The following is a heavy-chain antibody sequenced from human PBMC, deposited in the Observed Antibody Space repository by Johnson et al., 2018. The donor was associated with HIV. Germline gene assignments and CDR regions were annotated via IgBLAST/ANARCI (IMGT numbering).Heavy chain of an antibody. CDR1: GFTFSSYA. Sequence: VQLVESGGGLVQHGRSLRLSCAASGFTFSSYAMSWVRQAPGKGLEWVSGINWNGGSTGYADSVKGRFTISRDNAKNSLYLQMKSLRAEDTALYYCARGVVPDPFDIWGQGTMVTVPS. CDR3: ARGVVPDPFDI. CDR2: INWNGGST. D-gene: IGHD2-15*01. J-gene: IGHJ3*02. V-gene: IGHV3-20*04.